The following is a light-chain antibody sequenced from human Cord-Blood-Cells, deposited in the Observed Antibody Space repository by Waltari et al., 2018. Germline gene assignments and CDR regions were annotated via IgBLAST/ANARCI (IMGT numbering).Light chain of an antibody. CDR2: EGS. Sequence: QSALTQPASVSGSPGQSITISCTGTSSDVGSYNLVSWYQQHPGKAPKLMIYEGSKRPSGVSNGFSGSKSGNTASLTISGLQAEDEAYYYCCSYACSSTFEVFGGGTKLTVL. V-gene: IGLV2-23*03. CDR1: SSDVGSYNL. CDR3: CSYACSSTFEV. J-gene: IGLJ2*01.